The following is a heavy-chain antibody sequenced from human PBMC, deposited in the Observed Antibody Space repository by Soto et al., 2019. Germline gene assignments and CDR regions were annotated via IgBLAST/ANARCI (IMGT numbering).Heavy chain of an antibody. CDR2: ISAYNGNT. D-gene: IGHD6-6*01. CDR1: GYTFTSYA. CDR3: ARAAGSSSSEDYYYYGMDV. Sequence: ASVNVSCKASGYTFTSYAISWLRQAPGQGLEWMGWISAYNGNTNYAQKLQGRVTMTTDTSTSTAYMELRSLRSDDTAVYYCARAAGSSSSEDYYYYGMDVWGQGTTVTVSS. V-gene: IGHV1-18*04. J-gene: IGHJ6*02.